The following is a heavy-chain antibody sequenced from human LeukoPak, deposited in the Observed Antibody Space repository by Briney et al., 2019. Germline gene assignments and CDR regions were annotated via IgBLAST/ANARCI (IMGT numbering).Heavy chain of an antibody. V-gene: IGHV3-9*01. CDR2: ISWNSGSI. Sequence: GGSLRLSCAASGFTFDDYAMHWVRQAPGKGLEWVSGISWNSGSIGYADSVKGRFTISRDNAKNSLHLQMNSLRAEDTALYYCAKDIIRGRAAAGTFDYWGQGTLVTVSS. D-gene: IGHD6-13*01. CDR1: GFTFDDYA. CDR3: AKDIIRGRAAAGTFDY. J-gene: IGHJ4*02.